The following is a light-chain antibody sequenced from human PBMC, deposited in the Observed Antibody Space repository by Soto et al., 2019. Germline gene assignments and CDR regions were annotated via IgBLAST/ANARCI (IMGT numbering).Light chain of an antibody. Sequence: QSALTQPASVSGSPGQSITISCPGTSSDVGGYKFVSWYQQHPGKAPNLMIYEVNNRPSGVSNRFSGSKSGNTASLTSSGLQAEDESDYYCSSYTTSSTLEVFGTGTKLTVL. CDR3: SSYTTSSTLEV. CDR2: EVN. CDR1: SSDVGGYKF. J-gene: IGLJ1*01. V-gene: IGLV2-14*01.